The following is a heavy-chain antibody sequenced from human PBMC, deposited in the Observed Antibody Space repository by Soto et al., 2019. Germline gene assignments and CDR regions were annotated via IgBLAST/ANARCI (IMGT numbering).Heavy chain of an antibody. D-gene: IGHD3-10*01. J-gene: IGHJ6*02. Sequence: QVQLQESGPGLVKPSETLSLTCTVSGGSISSYYWSWIRQPPGKGLEWIGYIYYSGSTNYNPSLQSRVTISVDASKNPFSMTLSSVTAADTAVYYCARAVWFGELTSNYYYYYGMAVWGQGTTVTVSS. CDR2: IYYSGST. CDR1: GGSISSYY. CDR3: ARAVWFGELTSNYYYYYGMAV. V-gene: IGHV4-59*01.